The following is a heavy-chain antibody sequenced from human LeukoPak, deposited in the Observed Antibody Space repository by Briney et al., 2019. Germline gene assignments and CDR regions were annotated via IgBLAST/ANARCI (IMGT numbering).Heavy chain of an antibody. Sequence: ASVKVSCKVSGYTFTEFSMHWVRQAPGKGLEWMGGFDPEEAETVSAQTFQGRVTMTEDTSTDTAYMELSSLRSEDTAVYYCTTSRYNFWSGFTYWGQGTLVTVSS. CDR1: GYTFTEFS. CDR3: TTSRYNFWSGFTY. CDR2: FDPEEAET. V-gene: IGHV1-24*01. J-gene: IGHJ4*02. D-gene: IGHD3-3*01.